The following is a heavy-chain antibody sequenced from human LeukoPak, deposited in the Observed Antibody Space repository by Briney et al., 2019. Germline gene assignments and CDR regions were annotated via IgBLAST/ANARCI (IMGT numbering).Heavy chain of an antibody. CDR3: AGYYDGSGFYQPFDY. Sequence: SETLSLTCTASGGSFSSSSFYWGWIRQPPGKGLEWIGSIYYSGDTYYNPSLKSRLTISVDTSENQFSLKLSSVTAADTAVYYCAGYYDGSGFYQPFDYWGQGTLVTVSS. V-gene: IGHV4-39*01. CDR1: GGSFSSSSFY. J-gene: IGHJ4*02. CDR2: IYYSGDT. D-gene: IGHD3-22*01.